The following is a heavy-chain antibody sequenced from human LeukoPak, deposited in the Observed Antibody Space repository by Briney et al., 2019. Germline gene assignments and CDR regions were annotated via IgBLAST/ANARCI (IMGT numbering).Heavy chain of an antibody. CDR1: GFTFSSYW. CDR3: ARGDVGAPYYFDY. D-gene: IGHD1-26*01. CDR2: INEDGSEK. V-gene: IGHV3-7*04. Sequence: GGSLRLSCAASGFTFSSYWMSWVRQAPGKGLEWVADINEDGSEKYYVDSVKGRFTISRDNAKNSLYLQMNSLRAEDTAVYYCARGDVGAPYYFDYWGQGTLVTVSS. J-gene: IGHJ4*02.